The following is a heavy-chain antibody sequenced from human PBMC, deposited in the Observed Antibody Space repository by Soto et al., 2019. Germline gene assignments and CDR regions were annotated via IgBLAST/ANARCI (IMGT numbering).Heavy chain of an antibody. V-gene: IGHV3-23*01. Sequence: GSLILSCAASGFTFSSYAMSWVRQAPGKGLEWVSAISGSGGSTYYADSVKGRFTISRDNSKNTLYLQMNSLRDEDTAVYYCAKGKYVDLYYYGLEVSGEGTTVSVTS. CDR1: GFTFSSYA. D-gene: IGHD4-17*01. CDR3: AKGKYVDLYYYGLEV. J-gene: IGHJ6*04. CDR2: ISGSGGST.